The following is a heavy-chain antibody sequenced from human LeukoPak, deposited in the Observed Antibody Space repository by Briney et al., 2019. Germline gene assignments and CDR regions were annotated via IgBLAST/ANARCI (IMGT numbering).Heavy chain of an antibody. J-gene: IGHJ1*01. D-gene: IGHD4-17*01. CDR3: ARGEDGDYYFQH. CDR2: INHSGSS. CDR1: GGSFSGYY. Sequence: SETLSLTCAVYGGSFSGYYWSWIRQPPGKGLEWIGEINHSGSSNYNPSLKSRVTISVDTSKNQFSLKLSTVTAADTAVYYCARGEDGDYYFQHWGQGTLVTVSS. V-gene: IGHV4-34*01.